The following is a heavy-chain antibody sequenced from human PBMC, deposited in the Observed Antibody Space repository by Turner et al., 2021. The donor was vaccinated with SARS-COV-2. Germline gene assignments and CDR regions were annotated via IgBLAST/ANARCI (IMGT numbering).Heavy chain of an antibody. V-gene: IGHV4-39*01. D-gene: IGHD5-18*01. CDR1: AGCISSSTYY. CDR3: AKLRATAMDYYGMDV. CDR2: IDYGRCT. J-gene: IGHJ6*02. Sequence: QLQLQESGPGLVKRSETLSLTCTVPAGCISSSTYYWGWVRQPPGKGLEWIGNIDYGRCTYYNTSFTSRVTICVDTSKNKSTLKLCPETAADTAVYYCAKLRATAMDYYGMDVWGQGTTVTVSS.